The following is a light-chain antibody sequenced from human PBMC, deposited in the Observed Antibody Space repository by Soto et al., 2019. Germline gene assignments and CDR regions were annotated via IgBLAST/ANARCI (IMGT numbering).Light chain of an antibody. CDR3: SSYTNISTVV. V-gene: IGLV2-14*02. J-gene: IGLJ2*01. CDR2: EGT. CDR1: SSDVGKYKF. Sequence: QSALTQPASVSGSPGQSISVSCTGTSSDVGKYKFVSWYQQHPGKAPKLLIYEGTKRPSGVSNRFSGSKSGNTASLTISGLHTEDEADYYCSSYTNISTVVFGGGTKLTVL.